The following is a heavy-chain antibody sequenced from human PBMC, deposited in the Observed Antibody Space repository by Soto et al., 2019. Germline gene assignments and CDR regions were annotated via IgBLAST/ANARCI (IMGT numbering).Heavy chain of an antibody. CDR3: ARDREAAAGNLYYYYGMDV. CDR2: IYYSGST. CDR1: GGSLSSGGYY. Sequence: SETLSLTCTVSGGSLSSGGYYWRWIRPHPGKGLEWIGYIYYSGSTYYNPSLKSRVTISVDTSKNQFSLKLSSVTAADTAVYYCARDREAAAGNLYYYYGMDVWGQGTTVTVSS. V-gene: IGHV4-31*03. J-gene: IGHJ6*02. D-gene: IGHD6-13*01.